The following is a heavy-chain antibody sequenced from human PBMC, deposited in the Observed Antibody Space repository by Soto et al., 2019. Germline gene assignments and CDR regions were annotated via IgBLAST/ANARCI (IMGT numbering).Heavy chain of an antibody. J-gene: IGHJ4*02. CDR1: GFTFSSYG. CDR3: AKAGFVAGILDY. D-gene: IGHD6-19*01. Sequence: GGSLRLSCAASGFTFSSYGMHWVRQAPGKGLEWVAVISYDGSNKYYADSVKGRFTISRDNSKNTLYLQMNSLRAEDTAVYYCAKAGFVAGILDYWGQGTLVTVS. CDR2: ISYDGSNK. V-gene: IGHV3-30*18.